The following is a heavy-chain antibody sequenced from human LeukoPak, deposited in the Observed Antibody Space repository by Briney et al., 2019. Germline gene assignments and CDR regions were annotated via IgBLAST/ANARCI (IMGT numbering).Heavy chain of an antibody. D-gene: IGHD3-10*01. Sequence: PGGSLRLSCTGSGFPFSTYYMGWLRQTAGKGLEWVAMIGNDGSDKYYVGSLKGRFTISRDNAKNSLFLQMSSLTAEDTALYYCAFPVREPQLWGRGTLVTVSS. CDR3: AFPVREPQL. CDR1: GFPFSTYY. CDR2: IGNDGSDK. J-gene: IGHJ1*01. V-gene: IGHV3-7*01.